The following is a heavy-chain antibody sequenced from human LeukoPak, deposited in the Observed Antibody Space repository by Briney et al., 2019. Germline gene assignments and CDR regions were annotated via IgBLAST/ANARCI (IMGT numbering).Heavy chain of an antibody. CDR1: GFTFSSYA. V-gene: IGHV3-30-3*01. D-gene: IGHD5-24*01. CDR3: ARDGRDGLQSFDFDY. J-gene: IGHJ4*02. Sequence: GRSLRLSCAASGFTFSSYAMHWVRQAPGKGLAWVAVISYDGSNKYYADSVKGRFTISRDNSKNTLYLQMNSLRAEDTAVYYCARDGRDGLQSFDFDYWGQGTLVTVSS. CDR2: ISYDGSNK.